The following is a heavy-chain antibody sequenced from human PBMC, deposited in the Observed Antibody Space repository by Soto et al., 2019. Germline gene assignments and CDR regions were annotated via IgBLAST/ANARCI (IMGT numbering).Heavy chain of an antibody. CDR1: GGSMSNGYYY. J-gene: IGHJ4*02. V-gene: IGHV4-31*03. Sequence: QVQLQESGPGLVKPSQTLSLTCTVSGGSMSNGYYYWSWVRQNPGKGLEWIGHIYHSGSTYYNPSLKSRVGILVDTSKNQFSLNLNSVTAAATAVYYCARWVEVSLDYFDSWGQGTPVTVSS. CDR3: ARWVEVSLDYFDS. CDR2: IYHSGST. D-gene: IGHD1-20*01.